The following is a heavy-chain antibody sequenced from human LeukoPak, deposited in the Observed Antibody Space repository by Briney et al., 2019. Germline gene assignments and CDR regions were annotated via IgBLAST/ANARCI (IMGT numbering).Heavy chain of an antibody. CDR3: ARKRAGSYYGYFDY. Sequence: SETLSLTCTVSGGSISSSSYYWGWIRQPPGKGLEWIGEINHSGSTNYNPSLKSRVTISVDTSKNQFSLKLSSVTAADTAVYYCARKRAGSYYGYFDYWGQGTLVTVSS. D-gene: IGHD1-26*01. CDR2: INHSGST. V-gene: IGHV4-39*07. CDR1: GGSISSSSYY. J-gene: IGHJ4*02.